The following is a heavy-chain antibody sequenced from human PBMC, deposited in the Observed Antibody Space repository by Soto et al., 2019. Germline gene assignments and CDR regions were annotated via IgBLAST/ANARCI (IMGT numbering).Heavy chain of an antibody. CDR1: GGSISVSSYY. Sequence: QLQLQESGPGLVKPSETLSLTCTISGGSISVSSYYWGWIRQPPTKGLEWIASIYYSGSTYYNPSLKSRVTISVDTSRNQFSLKRSSVTAADTAVYYCARRPLGYYGSGNYFDYWGQGILVTVSS. CDR3: ARRPLGYYGSGNYFDY. J-gene: IGHJ4*02. D-gene: IGHD3-10*01. V-gene: IGHV4-39*01. CDR2: IYYSGST.